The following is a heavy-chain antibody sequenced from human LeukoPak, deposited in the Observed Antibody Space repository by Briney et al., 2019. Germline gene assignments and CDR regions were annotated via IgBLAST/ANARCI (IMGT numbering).Heavy chain of an antibody. CDR3: AREDTAMVGSY. CDR1: GGTFSSYA. V-gene: IGHV1-69*05. CDR2: IIPTFGTA. Sequence: GASVKVSCKASGGTFSSYAISWVRQAPGQGLEWMGRIIPTFGTANYAQKFQGRVTITTDESTSTAYMELSSLRSEDTAVYYCAREDTAMVGSYWGQGTLVTVSS. J-gene: IGHJ4*02. D-gene: IGHD5-18*01.